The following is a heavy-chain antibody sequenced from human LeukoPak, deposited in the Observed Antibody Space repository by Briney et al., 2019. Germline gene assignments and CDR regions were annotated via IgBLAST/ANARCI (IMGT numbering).Heavy chain of an antibody. CDR2: IYYTGNT. CDR1: SYPISSGYY. V-gene: IGHV4-61*01. CDR3: ARDRLQLQS. J-gene: IGHJ5*02. Sequence: SETLSLTCTVSSYPISSGYYWNWIRQPPGKGLEWIGYIYYTGNTNYNPSLKSRVTISVDTSKNQFSLKLSSVTAADTAVYYCARDRLQLQSWGQGTLVTVSS. D-gene: IGHD1-1*01.